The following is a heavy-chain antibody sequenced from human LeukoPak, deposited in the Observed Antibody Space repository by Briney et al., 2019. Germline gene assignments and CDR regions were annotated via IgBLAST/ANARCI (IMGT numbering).Heavy chain of an antibody. D-gene: IGHD3-10*01. Sequence: TGGSLRLSCAASGFTFSTYPMTWVRQAPGKGLEWVASISGSGYSTFYADSVKGRFTISRNNYLNTLYPQLNSLGVEDTAVYYCATGGRTASADYWGQGTLVTVSS. V-gene: IGHV3-23*01. CDR1: GFTFSTYP. J-gene: IGHJ4*02. CDR3: ATGGRTASADY. CDR2: ISGSGYST.